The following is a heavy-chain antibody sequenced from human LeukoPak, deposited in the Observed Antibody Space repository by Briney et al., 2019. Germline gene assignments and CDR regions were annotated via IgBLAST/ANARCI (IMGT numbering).Heavy chain of an antibody. V-gene: IGHV1-18*01. CDR2: ISAYNGNT. CDR1: GYTFTSYG. D-gene: IGHD1-26*01. J-gene: IGHJ4*02. CDR3: ARDGGGVGALSPDY. Sequence: ASVTVSCKASGYTFTSYGISWVRQAPGQGLEWMGWISAYNGNTNYAQKLQGRVTMTTDTSTSTAYMELRSLRSDDTAVYYCARDGGGVGALSPDYWGQGTLVTVSS.